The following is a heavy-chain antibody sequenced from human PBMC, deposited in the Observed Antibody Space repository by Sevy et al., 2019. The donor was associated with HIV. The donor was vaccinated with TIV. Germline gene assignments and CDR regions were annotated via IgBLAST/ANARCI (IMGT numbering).Heavy chain of an antibody. CDR1: GFTFSSYW. CDR2: IKQDGSEK. CDR3: AREGDIVVVVWDAFDI. J-gene: IGHJ3*02. D-gene: IGHD2-15*01. Sequence: GGSLRLSCAASGFTFSSYWMSWVRQAPGKGLEWVANIKQDGSEKYYVDSVKGRFTISRDNAKNSLYLQMNSLRAEDTAVYYCAREGDIVVVVWDAFDIWGQGTMVTVSS. V-gene: IGHV3-7*01.